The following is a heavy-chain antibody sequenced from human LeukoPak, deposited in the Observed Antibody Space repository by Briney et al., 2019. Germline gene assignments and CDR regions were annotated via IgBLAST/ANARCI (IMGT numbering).Heavy chain of an antibody. D-gene: IGHD2-15*01. V-gene: IGHV5-51*01. Sequence: GESLKISCKDSGYSFTTYWIGWVRQMPGKGLEWMGVIYPYDSDTRYSPSFQGQVSISVDKSISTAYLQWSSLKASDTAMFYCARLGYCSSGLSYGGDYWGQGTLVTVSS. CDR3: ARLGYCSSGLSYGGDY. CDR2: IYPYDSDT. J-gene: IGHJ4*02. CDR1: GYSFTTYW.